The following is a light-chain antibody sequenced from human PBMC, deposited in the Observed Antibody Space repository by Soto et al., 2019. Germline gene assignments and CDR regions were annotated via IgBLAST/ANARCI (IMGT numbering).Light chain of an antibody. CDR3: QHRSNWIT. V-gene: IGKV3-11*01. J-gene: IGKJ5*01. CDR2: DAS. CDR1: QSVSRY. Sequence: EIVLTQSPATLSLSPGERATLSCRASQSVSRYLAWYQQKPGQAPSLLIYDASYRATGIPARFSGSGSGTDFTPTISSLEPEYFAVYYCQHRSNWITFGQGTRVEIK.